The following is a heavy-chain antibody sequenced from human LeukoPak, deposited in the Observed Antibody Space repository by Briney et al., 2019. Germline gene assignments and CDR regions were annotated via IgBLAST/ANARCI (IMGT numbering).Heavy chain of an antibody. CDR1: GFSLSTRGVG. Sequence: SGPTLVKPTQTLALTSTFSGFSLSTRGVGVGWIRQPPGKALEWLALIYWNDDKRYSPSLKSRLTITKDTSKNQVVLTMTNMDPVDTATYYCAHSSLWELPYGYWGQGTLVTVSS. V-gene: IGHV2-5*01. CDR2: IYWNDDK. CDR3: AHSSLWELPYGY. D-gene: IGHD1-26*01. J-gene: IGHJ4*02.